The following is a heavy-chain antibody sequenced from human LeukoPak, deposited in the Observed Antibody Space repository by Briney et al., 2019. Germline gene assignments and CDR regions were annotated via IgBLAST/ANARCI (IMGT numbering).Heavy chain of an antibody. D-gene: IGHD2/OR15-2a*01. V-gene: IGHV4-34*01. CDR1: GGSFSGYY. CDR3: ARRIFLNWFDP. Sequence: SETLSLTCAVYGGSFSGYYWSWIRQPPGKGLEWIGEINHSGSTNYNPSLKSRVTISVDTSKNQFSLKLSSVTAADTAVYYCARRIFLNWFDPWGQGTLVTVSS. J-gene: IGHJ5*02. CDR2: INHSGST.